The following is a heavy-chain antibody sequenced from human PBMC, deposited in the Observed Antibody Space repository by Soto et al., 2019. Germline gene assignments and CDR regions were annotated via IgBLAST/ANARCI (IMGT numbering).Heavy chain of an antibody. V-gene: IGHV3-74*01. CDR1: GFTFSSYW. J-gene: IGHJ6*03. CDR3: ARDARYYYMDV. Sequence: EVQLVESGGGLVQPGGSLRLSCSASGFTFSSYWMHWVRQAPGKGLVWDSHINNDGSSTLYADSVRGRFTISRDNAKNTLYLEMNGLRAEDTAVYCCARDARYYYMDVWGKGTTVTVSS. CDR2: INNDGSST.